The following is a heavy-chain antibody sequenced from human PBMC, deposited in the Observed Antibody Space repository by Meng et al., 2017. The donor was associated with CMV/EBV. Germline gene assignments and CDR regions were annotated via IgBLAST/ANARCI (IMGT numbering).Heavy chain of an antibody. V-gene: IGHV4-59*01. CDR2: IYYSGST. CDR3: SRNRAGFLEWFPGY. CDR1: GGSISSYY. Sequence: SETLSLTCTVSGGSISSYYWSWIRQPPGKGLEWIGYIYYSGSTNYNPSLKSRVTISVDTSKNQFPLKLSSVTAADTAVYYCSRNRAGFLEWFPGYWGQGTLVTVSS. D-gene: IGHD3-3*01. J-gene: IGHJ4*02.